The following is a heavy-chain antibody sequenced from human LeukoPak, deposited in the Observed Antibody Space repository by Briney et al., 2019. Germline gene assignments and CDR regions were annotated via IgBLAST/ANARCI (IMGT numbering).Heavy chain of an antibody. V-gene: IGHV1-2*02. Sequence: ASVKVSCKASGYTFTGYYMHWVRQAPGQGLEWMGWINPNSGGTNYAQKFQGRVTMTRDTSISTAYMELSRLRSDDTAVYYCARAMSIAARLQTIFDYWGQGTLVTVSS. CDR3: ARAMSIAARLQTIFDY. D-gene: IGHD6-6*01. CDR2: INPNSGGT. J-gene: IGHJ4*02. CDR1: GYTFTGYY.